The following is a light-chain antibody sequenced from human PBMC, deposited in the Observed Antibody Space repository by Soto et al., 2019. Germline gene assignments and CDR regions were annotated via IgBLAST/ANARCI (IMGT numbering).Light chain of an antibody. J-gene: IGLJ7*01. V-gene: IGLV2-14*01. CDR3: NSYTGSSTLV. CDR1: SSDIGGYNY. CDR2: EVS. Sequence: QSALTQPASVSGSPGQSITISCTGSSSDIGGYNYVSWYQHHPGKAPKLMIYEVSNRPSGVSNRFSGSKSGNTASLTISGLQAEDEAVYFCNSYTGSSTLVFGGGTQLTVL.